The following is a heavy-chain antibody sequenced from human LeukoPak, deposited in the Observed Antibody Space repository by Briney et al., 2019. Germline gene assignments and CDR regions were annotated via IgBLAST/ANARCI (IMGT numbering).Heavy chain of an antibody. J-gene: IGHJ4*02. Sequence: SETLSLTCSVSGDSISTSSYYWGWIRQPPGKGLEWIGTIYYSGSTYYNPSLTSRVTISVDTSKNQFSLKLSSVTAADTAVYYCARQGVSGYSSSWYAVWGQGTLVTVSS. CDR1: GDSISTSSYY. CDR3: ARQGVSGYSSSWYAV. D-gene: IGHD6-13*01. V-gene: IGHV4-39*01. CDR2: IYYSGST.